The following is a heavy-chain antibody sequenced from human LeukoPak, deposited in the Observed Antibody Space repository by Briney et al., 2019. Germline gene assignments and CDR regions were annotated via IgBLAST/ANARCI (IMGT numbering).Heavy chain of an antibody. CDR1: GYTFTSYA. Sequence: ASVKVSCKASGYTFTSYAMHWVRQAPGQRLEWMGWINAGNGNTKYSQKFQGRVTITRDTSASTAYMELSSLRSEDTAVYYCAREGGYGGNSGTFDYWGQGTLVTVSS. J-gene: IGHJ4*02. CDR2: INAGNGNT. V-gene: IGHV1-3*01. CDR3: AREGGYGGNSGTFDY. D-gene: IGHD4-23*01.